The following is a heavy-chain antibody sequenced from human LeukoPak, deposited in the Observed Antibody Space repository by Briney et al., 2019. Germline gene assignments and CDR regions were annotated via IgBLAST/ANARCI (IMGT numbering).Heavy chain of an antibody. D-gene: IGHD3-22*01. CDR1: GSTFTSYG. V-gene: IGHV1-18*01. Sequence: ASVKVSCKASGSTFTSYGISWVRQAPGQGLEWMGWISAYDGNTNYAQKLQGRVTMTTDTSTSTAYMELRSLRSDDTAVYYCARIEGNYDSSGYTPDYWGQGTLVTVSS. CDR3: ARIEGNYDSSGYTPDY. J-gene: IGHJ4*02. CDR2: ISAYDGNT.